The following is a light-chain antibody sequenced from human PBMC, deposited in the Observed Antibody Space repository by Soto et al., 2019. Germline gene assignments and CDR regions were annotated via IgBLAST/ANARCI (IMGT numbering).Light chain of an antibody. J-gene: IGKJ5*01. V-gene: IGKV1-5*03. CDR1: QSISSW. Sequence: DIQMTQSPSTLSASVGDRVTITCRASQSISSWLAWYQQKPGKAPKLLIYEAYSLQSGVPSRFSGSGSGTEFTLSIRSLQPDDFATYYCKQLFDSPITFGQGTRLEIK. CDR3: KQLFDSPIT. CDR2: EAY.